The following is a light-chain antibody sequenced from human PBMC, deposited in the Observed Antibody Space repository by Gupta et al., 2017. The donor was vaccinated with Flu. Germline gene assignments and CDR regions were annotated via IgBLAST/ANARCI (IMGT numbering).Light chain of an antibody. CDR3: MLYFDGAEWGQ. Sequence: QIVVTQEPSLTVSPGGTVTLTCASSTGAVTSGHCASWFQQKPGQAPRALIYSTNNKHSWTPARFSGSLLGGKAALMLSDVQPEDEAEYYCMLYFDGAEWGQFGGGTKLTVL. CDR1: TGAVTSGHC. CDR2: STN. V-gene: IGLV7-43*01. J-gene: IGLJ2*01.